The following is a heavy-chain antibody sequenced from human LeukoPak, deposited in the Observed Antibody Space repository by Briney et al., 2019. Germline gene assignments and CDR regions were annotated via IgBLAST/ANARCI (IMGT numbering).Heavy chain of an antibody. CDR3: ARSPATYYYDSSGYYCVYFQH. CDR1: GGSISSGSYY. Sequence: SETLSLTCTVSGGSISSGSYYWSWIRQPAGKGLEWIGRIYTSGSTNYNPSLKSRVTISVDTSKNQFSLKLSSVTAADTAVYYCARSPATYYYDSSGYYCVYFQHWGQGTLVTVSS. V-gene: IGHV4-61*02. CDR2: IYTSGST. J-gene: IGHJ1*01. D-gene: IGHD3-22*01.